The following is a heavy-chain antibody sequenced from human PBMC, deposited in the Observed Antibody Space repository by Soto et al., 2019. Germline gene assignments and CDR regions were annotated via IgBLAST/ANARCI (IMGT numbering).Heavy chain of an antibody. CDR2: IYYSGST. V-gene: IGHV4-59*01. D-gene: IGHD6-13*01. CDR3: VRDRAAGWFDP. Sequence: KTSETLSLTCTVSGGSISSYYWSWIRQPPGKGLEWIGYIYYSGSTNYNPSLKSRVTISVDTSKNQFSLKLSSVTAADTAVYYCVRDRAAGWFDPWGQGTLVTVSS. J-gene: IGHJ5*02. CDR1: GGSISSYY.